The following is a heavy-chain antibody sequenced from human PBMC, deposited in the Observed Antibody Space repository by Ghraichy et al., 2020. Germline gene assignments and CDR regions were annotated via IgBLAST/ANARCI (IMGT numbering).Heavy chain of an antibody. CDR3: ASFRPAAIA. CDR2: INPSGGST. CDR1: GYTFTSYY. V-gene: IGHV1-46*01. J-gene: IGHJ5*02. Sequence: ASVKVSCKASGYTFTSYYMHWVRQAPGQGLEWMGIINPSGGSTSYAQKFQGRVTMTRDTSTGTVYMELSSLRSEDTAGYYCASFRPAAIAWGQGTLVTVSS. D-gene: IGHD2-2*01.